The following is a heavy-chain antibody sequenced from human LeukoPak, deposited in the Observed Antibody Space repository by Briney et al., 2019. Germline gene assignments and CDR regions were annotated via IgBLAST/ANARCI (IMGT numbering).Heavy chain of an antibody. CDR3: ARGLYCSSTSCYFPNWFDP. J-gene: IGHJ5*02. CDR2: INHSGST. V-gene: IGHV4-34*01. D-gene: IGHD2-2*01. CDR1: GGSFSGYY. Sequence: SETLSLTCAVYGGSFSGYYWSWIRQPPGKGLEWIGEINHSGSTNYNPSLKSRVTISVDTSKNQFSLKLSSVTAADTAVYYCARGLYCSSTSCYFPNWFDPWGRGTLVTVSS.